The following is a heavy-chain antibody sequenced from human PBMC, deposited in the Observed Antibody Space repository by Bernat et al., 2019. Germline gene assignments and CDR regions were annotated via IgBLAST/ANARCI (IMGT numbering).Heavy chain of an antibody. Sequence: EVQLVESGGGLVQPGGSLRRSCAASGFTFRSYGMSWVRQTPGRGLEWVLAISDTVSSTYDEDSVKGRFTISRDNFKNTLFLQMNSLRAEDTAVYYCAKDSPVLTIWGQGTMVTVSS. D-gene: IGHD2-8*01. CDR3: AKDSPVLTI. V-gene: IGHV3-23*04. CDR2: ISDTVSST. CDR1: GFTFRSYG. J-gene: IGHJ3*02.